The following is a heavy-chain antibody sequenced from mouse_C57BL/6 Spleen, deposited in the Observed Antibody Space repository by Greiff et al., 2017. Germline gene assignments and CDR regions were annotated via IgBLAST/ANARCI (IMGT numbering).Heavy chain of an antibody. D-gene: IGHD2-1*01. CDR2: IWGGGST. Sequence: VKVVESGPGLVAPSQSLSITCTVSGFSLTSYGVDWVRQPPGKGLEWLGVIWGGGSTNYNSALMSRLSISKDNSKSQVFLNMNSLQTDDTAMYYCAKHKNGNYGAMDYWGQGTSVTVSS. CDR3: AKHKNGNYGAMDY. J-gene: IGHJ4*01. V-gene: IGHV2-9*01. CDR1: GFSLTSYG.